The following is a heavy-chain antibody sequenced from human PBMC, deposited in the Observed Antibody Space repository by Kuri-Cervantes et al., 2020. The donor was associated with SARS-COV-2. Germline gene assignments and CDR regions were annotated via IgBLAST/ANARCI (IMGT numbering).Heavy chain of an antibody. Sequence: GESLKISCAASGFTFSSYWMHWVRQAPGKGLVWVSRINSDGSSTSYADSVKGRFTISRDIAKNTLYLQMSSLRAEDTAVYYCARDQGHRIAAAGTIPFDYWGQGTLVTVSS. CDR1: GFTFSSYW. D-gene: IGHD6-13*01. CDR2: INSDGSST. CDR3: ARDQGHRIAAAGTIPFDY. V-gene: IGHV3-74*01. J-gene: IGHJ4*02.